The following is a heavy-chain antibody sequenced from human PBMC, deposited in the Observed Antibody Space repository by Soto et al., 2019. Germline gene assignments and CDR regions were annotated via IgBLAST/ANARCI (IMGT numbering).Heavy chain of an antibody. CDR3: ARDLGYSYGYCDY. CDR1: GYSFTSYY. J-gene: IGHJ4*02. Sequence: ASVNVSCKASGYSFTSYYMHWVRQAPGQGLEWMGWISAYNGNTNYAQKLQGRVTMTTDTSTSTAHMELRSLRSDDTAVYYCARDLGYSYGYCDYWGQGTLVTSPQ. D-gene: IGHD5-18*01. V-gene: IGHV1-18*04. CDR2: ISAYNGNT.